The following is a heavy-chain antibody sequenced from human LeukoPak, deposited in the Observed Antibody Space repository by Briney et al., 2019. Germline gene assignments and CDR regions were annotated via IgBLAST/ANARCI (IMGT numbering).Heavy chain of an antibody. D-gene: IGHD3-9*01. CDR3: ARDPASVLRYFDWFY. J-gene: IGHJ4*02. Sequence: GGSLRLSCAASGFTFSSYWMSWVRQAPGKGLEWVANIKQDGSEKYYVDSVKGRFTISRDNAKNSLYLQMNSLRAEDTAVYYCARDPASVLRYFDWFYWGQGTLVTVSS. V-gene: IGHV3-7*01. CDR2: IKQDGSEK. CDR1: GFTFSSYW.